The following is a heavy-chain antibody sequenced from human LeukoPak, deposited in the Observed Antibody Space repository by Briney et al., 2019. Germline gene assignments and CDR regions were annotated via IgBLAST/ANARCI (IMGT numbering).Heavy chain of an antibody. CDR2: ISPNSGCT. CDR1: GYTFTGYY. CDR3: ARDEENYDSSGYYDY. J-gene: IGHJ4*02. Sequence: GASVKVSCKASGYTFTGYYMHWVRQAPGQGLEWMGWISPNSGCTNYAQKFQGRVTMTRDTSISTAYMELSRLRSDDTAVYYCARDEENYDSSGYYDYWGQGTLATVSS. D-gene: IGHD3-22*01. V-gene: IGHV1-2*02.